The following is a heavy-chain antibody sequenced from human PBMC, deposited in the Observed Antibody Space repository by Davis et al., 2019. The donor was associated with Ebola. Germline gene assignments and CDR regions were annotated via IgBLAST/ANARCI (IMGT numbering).Heavy chain of an antibody. J-gene: IGHJ4*02. CDR2: IYSGGST. D-gene: IGHD3-22*01. CDR1: GFTVSSNY. Sequence: GGSLRLSCAASGFTVSSNYMSWVRQAPGKGLEWVSVIYSGGSTYYADSVKGRFTISRDNSKNTLYLQMNSLRAEDTAVYYCARVGMYYDSSGYYFAFDYWGQGTLVTVPS. V-gene: IGHV3-66*01. CDR3: ARVGMYYDSSGYYFAFDY.